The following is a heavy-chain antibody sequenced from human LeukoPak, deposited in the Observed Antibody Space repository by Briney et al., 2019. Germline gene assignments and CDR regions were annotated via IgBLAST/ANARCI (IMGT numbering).Heavy chain of an antibody. J-gene: IGHJ5*02. D-gene: IGHD3-3*01. CDR2: ISSSSSYI. CDR3: AKDNTYYDFWSGYYEGEDWFDP. Sequence: GGSLRLSCAASGFTFSSYSMNWVRQAPGKGLEWVSSISSSSSYIYYADSVKGRFTISRDNAKNSLYLQMNSLRAEDTAVYYCAKDNTYYDFWSGYYEGEDWFDPWGQGTLVTVSS. CDR1: GFTFSSYS. V-gene: IGHV3-21*04.